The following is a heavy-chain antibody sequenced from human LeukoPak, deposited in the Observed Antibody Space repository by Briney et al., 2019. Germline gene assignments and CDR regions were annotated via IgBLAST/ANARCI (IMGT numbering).Heavy chain of an antibody. J-gene: IGHJ2*01. Sequence: PSETLSLTCAVSGGSISSSNWWTWVRQPPGKGLEWIGEIYHSGSTNYNPSLKSRVTISVDTSKNQFSLKLRSVTAADTAVYYCARTRPLGISWYFDLWGRGTLVTVSS. CDR2: IYHSGST. V-gene: IGHV4-4*02. CDR3: ARTRPLGISWYFDL. D-gene: IGHD7-27*01. CDR1: GGSISSSNW.